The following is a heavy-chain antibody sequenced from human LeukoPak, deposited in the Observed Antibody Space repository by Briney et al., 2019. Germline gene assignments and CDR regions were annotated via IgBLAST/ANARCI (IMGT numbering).Heavy chain of an antibody. CDR3: ARTGARYFDF. CDR1: GVSMSSEGNY. J-gene: IGHJ4*02. Sequence: SQTLSLTCTVSGVSMSSEGNYWSWIRQHPGKGLEWIGYIYYSGTTQYNPSFKSRITISVDASKNQFSLRLSSVTVADTAVYFCARTGARYFDFWGRGTLVTVSS. V-gene: IGHV4-31*03. CDR2: IYYSGTT. D-gene: IGHD1-14*01.